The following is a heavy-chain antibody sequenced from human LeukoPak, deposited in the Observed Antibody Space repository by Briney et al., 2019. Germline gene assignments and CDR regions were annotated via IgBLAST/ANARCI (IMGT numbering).Heavy chain of an antibody. CDR2: IYYSGST. V-gene: IGHV4-61*08. Sequence: SETLSLTCTVSGGSISSGGYYWSWIRQHPGKGLEWIGSIYYSGSTNYNPSLKSRVTISVDTFKNQFSLKLSSVTAADTAVYYCARGATSPTIRDAFDIWGQGTMVTVSS. J-gene: IGHJ3*02. D-gene: IGHD5-24*01. CDR3: ARGATSPTIRDAFDI. CDR1: GGSISSGGYY.